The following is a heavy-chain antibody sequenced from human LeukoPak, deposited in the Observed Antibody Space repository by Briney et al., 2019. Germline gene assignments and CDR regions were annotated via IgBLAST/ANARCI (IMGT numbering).Heavy chain of an antibody. CDR2: ITWNSGRI. CDR1: GFKYDDHA. V-gene: IGHV3-9*01. CDR3: AKDRTAYSYGSIDH. Sequence: GRSLRLSCAASGFKYDDHAMHWVRQAPGEGLEWVSGITWNSGRIGYADSVKGRFTISRDNAKNSLYLQVNSLREEDTALYYCAKDRTAYSYGSIDHWGQGTLVTVSS. D-gene: IGHD5-18*01. J-gene: IGHJ4*02.